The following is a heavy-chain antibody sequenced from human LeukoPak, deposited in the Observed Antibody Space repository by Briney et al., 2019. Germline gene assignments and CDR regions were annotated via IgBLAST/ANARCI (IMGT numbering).Heavy chain of an antibody. J-gene: IGHJ4*02. CDR2: IYSGGDT. Sequence: GGSLRLSCAASGFTVSSNYMSWVRQAPGKGLEWVSVIYSGGDTYYADSVKGRFTISRDNSKNTLYLQMNSLRAEDTALYYCARGPPPSKYYFDYWGQGTLVTVSS. CDR3: ARGPPPSKYYFDY. CDR1: GFTVSSNY. V-gene: IGHV3-53*01.